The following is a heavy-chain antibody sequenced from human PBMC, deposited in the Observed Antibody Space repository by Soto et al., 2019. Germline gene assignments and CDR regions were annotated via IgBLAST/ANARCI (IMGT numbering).Heavy chain of an antibody. Sequence: QVQLQESGPGLVKPSQTLSLTCTVSGGSISSGGYYWSWIRQHPGKGLEWIGYIYYSGSTYYNPSLKSRVNISVDTSKNQFSLKLSSVTAADTAVYYCARETGLVRGVTVNYFDYWGQGTLVTVSS. V-gene: IGHV4-31*03. CDR3: ARETGLVRGVTVNYFDY. CDR2: IYYSGST. CDR1: GGSISSGGYY. D-gene: IGHD3-10*01. J-gene: IGHJ4*02.